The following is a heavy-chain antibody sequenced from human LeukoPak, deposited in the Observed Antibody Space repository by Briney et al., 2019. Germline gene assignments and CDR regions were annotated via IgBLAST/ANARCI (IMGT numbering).Heavy chain of an antibody. D-gene: IGHD3-22*01. V-gene: IGHV3-23*01. CDR2: ISGSGGNT. CDR3: ARRAGDYSHPYDY. CDR1: GFTFTNYA. J-gene: IGHJ4*02. Sequence: GGSLRLSCAASGFTFTNYAMTWVRQAPGKGLEWVSAISGSGGNTYYADSVKGRFTISRDNSKNTLYLQMNTLRAEDTAVYYCARRAGDYSHPYDYWGQGTLVTVSS.